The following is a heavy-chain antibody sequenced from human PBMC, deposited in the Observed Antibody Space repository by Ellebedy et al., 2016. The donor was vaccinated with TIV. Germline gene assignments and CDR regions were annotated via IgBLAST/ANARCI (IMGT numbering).Heavy chain of an antibody. Sequence: KVSCKGSGYSFTNYWIGWVRQMPGKGLEWMGITYPGDSNTQYSPSFQGQGRVTISADKSISTAYLQWSSLEASDTALYYCVRLDTSYFDYWGQGALVTVSS. V-gene: IGHV5-51*01. CDR2: TYPGDSNT. CDR1: GYSFTNYW. CDR3: VRLDTSYFDY. J-gene: IGHJ4*02.